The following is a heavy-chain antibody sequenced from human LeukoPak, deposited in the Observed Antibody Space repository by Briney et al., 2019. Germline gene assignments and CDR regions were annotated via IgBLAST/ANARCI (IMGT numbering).Heavy chain of an antibody. V-gene: IGHV4-34*01. J-gene: IGHJ4*02. CDR2: INHSGST. Sequence: PSETLSLTCAVYGGSFSGYYRSWIRQPPGKGLEWIGEINHSGSTNYNPSLKSRVTISVDTSKNQFSLKLSSVTAADTAVYYCATIRRPSERWLADYWGQGTLVTVSS. CDR3: ATIRRPSERWLADY. D-gene: IGHD6-19*01. CDR1: GGSFSGYY.